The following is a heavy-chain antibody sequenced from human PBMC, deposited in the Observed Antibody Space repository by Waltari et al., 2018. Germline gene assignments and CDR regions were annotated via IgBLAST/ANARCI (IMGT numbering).Heavy chain of an antibody. D-gene: IGHD5-18*01. Sequence: EVQLVESGGGLVQPGGSLRLSCEASGFTFSSYWMHWVRKAPGKGLVGCSRISSNENTTTYADSGKGRFTISRDNAKNTLYLQMNSLRAEDTAVYYCARVEYSYGPYCFDSWGQGTPVTVSS. CDR3: ARVEYSYGPYCFDS. J-gene: IGHJ4*02. V-gene: IGHV3-74*01. CDR1: GFTFSSYW. CDR2: ISSNENTT.